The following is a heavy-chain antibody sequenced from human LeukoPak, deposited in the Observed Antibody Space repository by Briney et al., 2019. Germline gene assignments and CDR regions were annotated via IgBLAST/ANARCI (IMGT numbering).Heavy chain of an antibody. V-gene: IGHV4-31*03. CDR2: ISYSGST. J-gene: IGHJ4*02. D-gene: IGHD5-18*01. CDR1: GGSISSGSYY. CDR3: ARSKYNFGRFDY. Sequence: PSETLSLTCTVSGGSISSGSYYWSWIRQYPGKGLEWIGYISYSGSTYYNPSLKSRFTISVDTSKNQFSLNLSSVTAADTAVYFCARSKYNFGRFDYWGQGTLVTVSS.